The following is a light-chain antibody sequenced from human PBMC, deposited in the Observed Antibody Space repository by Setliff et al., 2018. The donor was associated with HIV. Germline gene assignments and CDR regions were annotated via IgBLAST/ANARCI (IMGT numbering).Light chain of an antibody. CDR3: CSNTGSNTYV. CDR2: QAT. Sequence: QSALTQPASVSGSPGQSITISCTGTSSDVWRYNLVSWYQQHPGKAPKLMIYQATKRPSGVSTRFSGSKSGNTASLTISGLQAEDEADYYCCSNTGSNTYVFGTGTKVTVL. CDR1: SSDVWRYNL. J-gene: IGLJ1*01. V-gene: IGLV2-23*01.